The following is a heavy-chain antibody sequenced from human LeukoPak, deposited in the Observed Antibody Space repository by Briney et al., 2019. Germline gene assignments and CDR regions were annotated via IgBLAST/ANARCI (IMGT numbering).Heavy chain of an antibody. CDR1: GYTFTGYY. J-gene: IGHJ3*02. CDR3: AREWELGSGAFDI. Sequence: ASVKVSCKASGYTFTGYYMHWVRQAPGQGLEWMGWINPNSGGTNYARKFQGRVTMTRDTSISTAYMELSRLRSDDTAVYYCAREWELGSGAFDIWGQGTMVTVSS. V-gene: IGHV1-2*02. D-gene: IGHD7-27*01. CDR2: INPNSGGT.